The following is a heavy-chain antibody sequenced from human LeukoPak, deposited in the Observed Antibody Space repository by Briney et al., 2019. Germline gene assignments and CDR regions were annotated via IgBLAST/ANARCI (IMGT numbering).Heavy chain of an antibody. CDR3: ARDPTIDLWSGLKGVDY. J-gene: IGHJ4*02. CDR1: GVTLSDYY. CDR2: ISSSGSSI. V-gene: IGHV3-11*01. Sequence: PAGTLTLSCAASGVTLSDYYESWICQGPGEGLGWVSYISSSGSSIYYADPVKGRFTIYTVNTKNYLYLQMHSLRAADTSVCYCARDPTIDLWSGLKGVDYWGQGTLVTVSS. D-gene: IGHD3-3*01.